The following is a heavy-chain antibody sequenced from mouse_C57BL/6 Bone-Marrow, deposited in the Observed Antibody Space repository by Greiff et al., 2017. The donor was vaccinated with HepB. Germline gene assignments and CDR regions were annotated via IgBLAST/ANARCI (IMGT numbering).Heavy chain of an antibody. Sequence: QVHVKQPGAELVKPGASVKMSCKASGYTFTSYWITWVKQRPGQGLEWIGDIYPGSGSTNYNEKFKSKATLTVDTSSSTAYMQLSSLTSEDSAVYYGARGGYYYGTSWYFDVWGTGTTVTVSS. CDR3: ARGGYYYGTSWYFDV. J-gene: IGHJ1*03. CDR2: IYPGSGST. D-gene: IGHD1-1*01. V-gene: IGHV1-55*01. CDR1: GYTFTSYW.